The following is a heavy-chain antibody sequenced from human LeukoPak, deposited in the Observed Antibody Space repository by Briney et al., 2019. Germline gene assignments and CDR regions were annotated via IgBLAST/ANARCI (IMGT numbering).Heavy chain of an antibody. Sequence: SETLSLTCAVSSGSLSGYSWGWIRQAPGKGLDWIGEIHHSGSTTYNSSLKNRVTISLDKPKSQFSLILTSVTAADTAVYYCTRQSGTVTPIDYWGQGIPVTVSS. CDR3: TRQSGTVTPIDY. CDR1: SGSLSGYS. D-gene: IGHD4-17*01. CDR2: IHHSGST. J-gene: IGHJ4*02. V-gene: IGHV4-34*01.